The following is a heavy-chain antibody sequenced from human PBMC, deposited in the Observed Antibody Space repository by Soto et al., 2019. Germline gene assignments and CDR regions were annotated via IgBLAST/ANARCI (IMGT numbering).Heavy chain of an antibody. CDR2: ISGSGGST. CDR3: AKDAVSGSYFDY. CDR1: GFTFSSYA. Sequence: GGSLRLSCAASGFTFSSYAMSWVRQAPWKGLEWISVISGSGGSTHYADSVKGRFTISRDNSKNTLYLQMNSLRAEDTAVYYCAKDAVSGSYFDYWGQGTLVTVST. V-gene: IGHV3-23*01. J-gene: IGHJ4*02. D-gene: IGHD1-26*01.